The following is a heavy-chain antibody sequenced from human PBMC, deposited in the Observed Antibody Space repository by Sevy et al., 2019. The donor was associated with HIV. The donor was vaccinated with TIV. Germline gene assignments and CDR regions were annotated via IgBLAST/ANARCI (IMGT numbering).Heavy chain of an antibody. Sequence: GGSLRLSCTASGFTFGDYAMSWVRQAPGKGLEWVGFIRSKAYGGTTEYAASVKGRFTISRDDSKSIAYLQMNSLKTEDTAVYYCTRDLSHDYGGNLPSYWGQGTLVTVSS. CDR1: GFTFGDYA. CDR2: IRSKAYGGTT. D-gene: IGHD4-17*01. J-gene: IGHJ4*02. CDR3: TRDLSHDYGGNLPSY. V-gene: IGHV3-49*04.